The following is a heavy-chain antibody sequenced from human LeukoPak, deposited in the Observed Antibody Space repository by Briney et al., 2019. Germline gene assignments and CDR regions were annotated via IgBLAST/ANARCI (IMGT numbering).Heavy chain of an antibody. CDR3: ARPYSTSHAAAFDI. CDR2: ISYNGRT. J-gene: IGHJ3*02. CDR1: GGSMRNYY. V-gene: IGHV4-59*01. D-gene: IGHD6-13*01. Sequence: SETLSLTCNVSGGSMRNYYLSWIRQPPGKGLEWIGYISYNGRTKYNSSLKSRVTISVDRYKNQFSLKVRSVTAADTAVYFCARPYSTSHAAAFDIWGQGTMVTVSS.